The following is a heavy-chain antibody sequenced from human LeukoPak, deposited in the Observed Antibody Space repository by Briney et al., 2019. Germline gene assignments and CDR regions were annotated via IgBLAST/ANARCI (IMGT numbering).Heavy chain of an antibody. CDR3: ARGIMTTVPTFDY. CDR2: VYYSAST. Sequence: SETLSLTCTVSGGSINGYYWSWIRQPPGKGLEWIGYVYYSASTNYSPSLKSRVTISEDTSKKQFSLRLSSVTAAETAVYYCARGIMTTVPTFDYWGQGTLVTVSS. V-gene: IGHV4-59*01. CDR1: GGSINGYY. J-gene: IGHJ4*02. D-gene: IGHD4-17*01.